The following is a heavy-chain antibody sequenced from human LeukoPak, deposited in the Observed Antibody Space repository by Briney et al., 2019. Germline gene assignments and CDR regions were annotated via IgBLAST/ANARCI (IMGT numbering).Heavy chain of an antibody. CDR1: GGSISTFS. CDR3: ARDTTVASVMQF. V-gene: IGHV4-59*01. D-gene: IGHD4-23*01. Sequence: SETLSLTCTVSGGSISTFSWSWVRQSPGKGLEWSGSIYSSTTNFNPCFTSRVAMSVDTSKNQFSLRLNSVTTADSAVYYCARDTTVASVMQFWGRGTLVTVSS. CDR2: IYSSTT. J-gene: IGHJ4*02.